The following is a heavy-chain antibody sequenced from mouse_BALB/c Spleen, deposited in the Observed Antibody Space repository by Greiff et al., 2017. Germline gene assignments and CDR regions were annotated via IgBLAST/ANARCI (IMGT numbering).Heavy chain of an antibody. CDR3: ARELTGTEGFAY. D-gene: IGHD4-1*01. CDR1: GFTFSSFG. V-gene: IGHV5-17*02. J-gene: IGHJ3*01. Sequence: DVMLVESGGGLVQPGGSRKLSCAASGFTFSSFGMHWVRQAPEKGLEWVAYISSGSSTIYYADTVKGRFTISRDNPKNTLFLQMTSLRSEDTAMYYCARELTGTEGFAYWGQGTLVTVSA. CDR2: ISSGSSTI.